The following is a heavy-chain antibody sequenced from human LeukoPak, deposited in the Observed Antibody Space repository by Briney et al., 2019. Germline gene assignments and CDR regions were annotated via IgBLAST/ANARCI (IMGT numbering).Heavy chain of an antibody. CDR2: ISSSGSTI. D-gene: IGHD6-13*01. CDR1: GFTFSSYE. V-gene: IGHV3-48*03. Sequence: GGSLRLSCAASGFTFSSYEMNWVRQAAGKGLKWVSYISSSGSTIYYADSVKGRFTISRDNAKNSLYLQMNSLRAEDTAVYYCARVRAAVGYDAFDIWGQGTMVTVSS. J-gene: IGHJ3*02. CDR3: ARVRAAVGYDAFDI.